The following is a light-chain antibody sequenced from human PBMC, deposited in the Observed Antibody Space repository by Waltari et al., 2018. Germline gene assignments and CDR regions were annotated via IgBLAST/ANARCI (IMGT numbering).Light chain of an antibody. CDR2: GKN. V-gene: IGLV3-19*01. J-gene: IGLJ3*02. CDR3: NSRDSSGNLRL. CDR1: SLRSYY. Sequence: SSELTQDPAVSVALGPTVRITCQGDSLRSYYASWYQQKAGQAPVLVMFGKNNRPSGIPDRFSGSSSGNTASLTITGVQAEDESDYYCNSRDSSGNLRLFGGGTKLTVL.